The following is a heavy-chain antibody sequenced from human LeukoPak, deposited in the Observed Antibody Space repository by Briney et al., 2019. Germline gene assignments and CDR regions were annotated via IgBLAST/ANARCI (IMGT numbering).Heavy chain of an antibody. J-gene: IGHJ4*02. CDR1: GGTFSSYA. V-gene: IGHV1-69*13. D-gene: IGHD6-6*01. CDR3: ARDGYSSSSYRGFDY. Sequence: ASVKVSCKASGGTFSSYAISWVRQAPGQGLEWMGGIIPIFGAANYAQKFQGRVTITADESTSTAYMELSSLRSEDTAVYYCARDGYSSSSYRGFDYWGQGTLVTVSS. CDR2: IIPIFGAA.